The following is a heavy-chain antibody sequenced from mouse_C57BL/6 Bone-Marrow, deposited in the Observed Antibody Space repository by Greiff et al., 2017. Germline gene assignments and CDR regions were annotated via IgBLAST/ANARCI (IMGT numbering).Heavy chain of an antibody. CDR2: INPGSGGT. D-gene: IGHD2-14*01. CDR3: ARGTDYAMDY. V-gene: IGHV1-54*01. Sequence: QVQLQQSGAELVRPGTSVKVSCKASGYAFTNYLIEWVKQRPGQGLEWIGVINPGSGGTNYNEKFKGKATLTADKSSSTAYMQLSSLTSEDSAVYCCARGTDYAMDYWGQGTSVTVSS. CDR1: GYAFTNYL. J-gene: IGHJ4*01.